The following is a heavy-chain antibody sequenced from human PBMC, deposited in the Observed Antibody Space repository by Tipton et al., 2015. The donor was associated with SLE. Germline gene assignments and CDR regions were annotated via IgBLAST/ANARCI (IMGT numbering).Heavy chain of an antibody. Sequence: TLSLTCTVSGGSVSSGSYYWSWIRQPPGKGLEWIGYIYYSGSTNYNPSLKSRVTISVDTSKNQFSLKLSSVTAADTAVYYCARDLYPLLFDYWGQGTLVTVSS. D-gene: IGHD2-2*01. V-gene: IGHV4-61*01. CDR3: ARDLYPLLFDY. CDR1: GGSVSSGSYY. J-gene: IGHJ4*02. CDR2: IYYSGST.